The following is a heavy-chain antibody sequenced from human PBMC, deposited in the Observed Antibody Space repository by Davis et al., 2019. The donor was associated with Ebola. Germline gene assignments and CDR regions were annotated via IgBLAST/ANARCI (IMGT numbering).Heavy chain of an antibody. CDR1: GFTFSSYA. CDR2: VSASGVDT. D-gene: IGHD1-7*01. Sequence: PGGSLRLSCAASGFTFSSYAMTWVRQAPGKGLEWVSVVSASGVDTYYADSVRGRFTISRDNAKNSLYLQMDSLRAEDTAVYYCVRTTYGAPEYWGQGTLVTVSS. V-gene: IGHV3-23*01. CDR3: VRTTYGAPEY. J-gene: IGHJ4*02.